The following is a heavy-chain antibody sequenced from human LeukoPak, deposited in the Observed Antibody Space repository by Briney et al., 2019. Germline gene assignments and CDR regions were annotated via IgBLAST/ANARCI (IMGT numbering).Heavy chain of an antibody. J-gene: IGHJ3*01. D-gene: IGHD3-10*02. CDR3: ARDVRGAFGV. Sequence: GGSLRLSRTASGFTFTDYYINWIRQAPGKGPEWLSSISPSGTTIFYAASLKGRFTISRDNAKNSLYLQMNSLRAEDTAVYHCARDVRGAFGVWGKGRMVSVS. CDR1: GFTFTDYY. CDR2: ISPSGTTI. V-gene: IGHV3-11*01.